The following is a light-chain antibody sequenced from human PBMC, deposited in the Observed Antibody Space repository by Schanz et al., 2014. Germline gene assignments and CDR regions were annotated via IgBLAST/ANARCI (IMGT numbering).Light chain of an antibody. J-gene: IGKJ1*01. CDR2: GAS. CDR3: QQYNSWPWT. CDR1: QSVSTY. V-gene: IGKV3-15*01. Sequence: EIVLTQSPATLSVSPGERATLSCRASQSVSTYLAWYQQKPGQAPRLLIYGASTRATGIPARFSGSGSGTEFTLTISSLQSEDFAVYYCQQYNSWPWTFGQGTKVEIK.